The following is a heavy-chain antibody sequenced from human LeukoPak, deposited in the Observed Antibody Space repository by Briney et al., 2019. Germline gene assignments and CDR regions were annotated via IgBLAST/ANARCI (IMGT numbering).Heavy chain of an antibody. V-gene: IGHV3-23*01. D-gene: IGHD3-22*01. CDR3: ANQPRYYDSSGQLDY. CDR2: ISGSGGST. J-gene: IGHJ4*02. Sequence: PGGSLRLSCAASGFTFSSYAMSWVRQAPGKGLEWVSAISGSGGSTYYADSVKGRFTISRDKSKNTLYLQMNSLRAEDTAVYYCANQPRYYDSSGQLDYWGQGTLVTVSS. CDR1: GFTFSSYA.